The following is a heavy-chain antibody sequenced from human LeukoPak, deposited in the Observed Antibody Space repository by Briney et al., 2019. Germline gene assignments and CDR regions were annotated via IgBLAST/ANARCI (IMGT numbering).Heavy chain of an antibody. J-gene: IGHJ6*04. Sequence: GGSLRLSCAASGFTFSSYAMSWVRQAPGKGLEWVSAISGSGGSTYYADSVKGRFTISRDNSKNTPYLQMNSLRAEDTAVYYCAKGGYCSSTSCDGVYYYYYGMDVWGKGTTVTVSS. D-gene: IGHD2-2*01. CDR2: ISGSGGST. V-gene: IGHV3-23*01. CDR3: AKGGYCSSTSCDGVYYYYYGMDV. CDR1: GFTFSSYA.